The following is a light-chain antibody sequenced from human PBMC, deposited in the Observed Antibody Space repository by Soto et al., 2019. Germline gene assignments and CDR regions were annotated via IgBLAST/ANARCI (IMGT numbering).Light chain of an antibody. V-gene: IGKV3-20*01. Sequence: EIVLTQSPGTLSFSPGERATLSCRASHSVSSSYLAWYQQKPGQAPRLLIFGASSRATGIPDRFSGGGSGTDFTLTISRLEPEDFAVYYCQHYGSSPQTFGQGTKVDIK. CDR2: GAS. CDR3: QHYGSSPQT. J-gene: IGKJ1*01. CDR1: HSVSSSY.